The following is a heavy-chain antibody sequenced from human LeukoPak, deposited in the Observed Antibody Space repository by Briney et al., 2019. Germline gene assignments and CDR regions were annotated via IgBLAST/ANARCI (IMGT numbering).Heavy chain of an antibody. Sequence: SVKVSFKASGFTFTSSAMQWVRQARGQRLEWIGWIVVGSGNTNYAQKFQERVTITRDMSTSTAYMELSSLRSEDTAVYYCAALRGVGATDAYYYYGMDVWGQGTTVTVSS. CDR3: AALRGVGATDAYYYYGMDV. CDR2: IVVGSGNT. CDR1: GFTFTSSA. V-gene: IGHV1-58*02. D-gene: IGHD1-26*01. J-gene: IGHJ6*02.